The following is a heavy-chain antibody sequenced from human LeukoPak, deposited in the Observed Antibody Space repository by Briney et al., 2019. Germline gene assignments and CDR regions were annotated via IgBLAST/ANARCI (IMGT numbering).Heavy chain of an antibody. J-gene: IGHJ1*01. CDR2: ISESGDIK. D-gene: IGHD6-25*01. Sequence: GGSLRVSCVASGFTFNGYGMRWVRQAPGKGLEWVSGISESGDIKIYAESVKGRFTISRDNSKNTLYLQMNSLRVEDTAIYYCTQVNGGAAIDTKYFQHWGPGTLVTVSS. CDR1: GFTFNGYG. V-gene: IGHV3-23*01. CDR3: TQVNGGAAIDTKYFQH.